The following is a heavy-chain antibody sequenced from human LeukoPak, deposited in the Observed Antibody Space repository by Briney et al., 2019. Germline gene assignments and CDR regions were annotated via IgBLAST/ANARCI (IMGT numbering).Heavy chain of an antibody. CDR1: GGSFSGYY. CDR2: INHSGST. D-gene: IGHD3-22*01. V-gene: IGHV4-34*01. J-gene: IGHJ6*03. Sequence: PSETLSLTCAVYGGSFSGYYWSWIRQPPGKGLEWIGEINHSGSTNYNPSLKSRVTISVDTSKNQFSLKLSFVTAADTAVYYCARASRITMIVVVITRDYYYYMDVWGKGTTVTVSS. CDR3: ARASRITMIVVVITRDYYYYMDV.